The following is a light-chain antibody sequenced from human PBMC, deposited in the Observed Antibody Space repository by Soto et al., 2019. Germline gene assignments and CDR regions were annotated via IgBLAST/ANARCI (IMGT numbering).Light chain of an antibody. CDR3: SSYTSSSTFV. CDR1: SSDVGGYNY. Sequence: QSVLTQPASVSGSPGRSITISCTGTSSDVGGYNYVSWYQQHPGKAPKFMIYDVSNRPSGVSNRFSGSKSGNTASLTISGLQAEDEADYYCSSYTSSSTFVFGTGTKVTVL. J-gene: IGLJ1*01. V-gene: IGLV2-14*01. CDR2: DVS.